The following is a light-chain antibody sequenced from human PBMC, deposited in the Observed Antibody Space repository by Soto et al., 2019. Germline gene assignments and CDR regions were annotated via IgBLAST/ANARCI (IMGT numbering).Light chain of an antibody. CDR3: YSYAGSSSV. J-gene: IGLJ1*01. CDR1: SSDVGGYDY. V-gene: IGLV2-11*01. CDR2: DVS. Sequence: QSVLTQPRSVSGSPGQSVTISCTGTSSDVGGYDYVSWYQQHPDKAPKLMIYDVSKRPSGVPDRFSGSKSGNTASLTISGLQAEDVADDYCYSYAGSSSVFGTGTKVTVL.